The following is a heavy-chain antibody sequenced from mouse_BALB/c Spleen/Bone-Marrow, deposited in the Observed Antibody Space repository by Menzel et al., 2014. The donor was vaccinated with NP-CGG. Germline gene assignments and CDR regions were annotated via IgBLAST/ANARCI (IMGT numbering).Heavy chain of an antibody. Sequence: DVMLVESGGGLVKPGGSLKLSCAASGFAFSSYDMSWVRQTPEKRLEWVATISSGGSYTYYPDSVKGRFTISRDNARNTLYLQMSSLRSEDTALYYCARLGNWYFDVWGAGPRSPSPQ. D-gene: IGHD1-1*02. V-gene: IGHV5-9*02. J-gene: IGHJ1*01. CDR2: ISSGGSYT. CDR1: GFAFSSYD. CDR3: ARLGNWYFDV.